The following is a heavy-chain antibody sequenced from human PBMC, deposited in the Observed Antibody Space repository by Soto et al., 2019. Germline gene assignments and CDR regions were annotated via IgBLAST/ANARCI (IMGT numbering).Heavy chain of an antibody. Sequence: GASVKVSCKASGYTFTGYYMHWVRQAPGQGLEWMGWINPNSGGTNYAQKFQGRVTMTRDTSISTAYMELSRLRSDDTAVYYCARVDERQNSAAGPLDYYYYGMDVWGQGTTVTVS. D-gene: IGHD6-13*01. CDR1: GYTFTGYY. V-gene: IGHV1-2*02. J-gene: IGHJ6*02. CDR3: ARVDERQNSAAGPLDYYYYGMDV. CDR2: INPNSGGT.